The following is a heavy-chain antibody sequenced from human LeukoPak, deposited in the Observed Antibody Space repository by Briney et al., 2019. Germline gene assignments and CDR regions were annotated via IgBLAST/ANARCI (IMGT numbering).Heavy chain of an antibody. CDR2: ISGSGVNT. D-gene: IGHD1-26*01. V-gene: IGHV3-23*01. Sequence: GGSLRLSCAASGFTFSNYAMNWVRQAPGKGLEWVSLISGSGVNTYYADSVKGRFTNSRDNSKNTVSLQMNSLRGEDTAVYYCAKDVRVGGGGMDVWGQGTPVTVSS. J-gene: IGHJ6*02. CDR1: GFTFSNYA. CDR3: AKDVRVGGGGMDV.